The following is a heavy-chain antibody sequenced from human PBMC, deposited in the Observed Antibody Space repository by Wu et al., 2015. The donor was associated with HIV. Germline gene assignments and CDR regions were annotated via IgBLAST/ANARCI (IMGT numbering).Heavy chain of an antibody. CDR1: GYIFTEYF. D-gene: IGHD3-10*01. J-gene: IGHJ3*01. CDR2: TNLNTGGT. CDR3: ARDELFRVDDAFDL. Sequence: QVQLVQSGAEVRKPGASVKVSCKASGYIFTEYFIHWVRQAPGQGLEWMGWTNLNTGGTNYAQKFQDRVTMTRDTSISTAYMELSRLTSDDTAMYYCARDELFRVDDAFDLWGQGTMVTVSS. V-gene: IGHV1-2*02.